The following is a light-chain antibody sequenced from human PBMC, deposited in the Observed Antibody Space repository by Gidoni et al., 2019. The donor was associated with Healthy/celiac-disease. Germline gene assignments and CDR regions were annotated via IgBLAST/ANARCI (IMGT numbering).Light chain of an antibody. CDR1: QTVSSN. J-gene: IGKJ1*01. Sequence: EIVMTQSPATLSVSPGKRATLSCRASQTVSSNLARYQQKPGQAPRLLIYDASTRATGIPARFSGRGSGTEFTLTISRLQSEDFAVYYCQQYNNWPPWTFXQXTKVDLK. V-gene: IGKV3-15*01. CDR3: QQYNNWPPWT. CDR2: DAS.